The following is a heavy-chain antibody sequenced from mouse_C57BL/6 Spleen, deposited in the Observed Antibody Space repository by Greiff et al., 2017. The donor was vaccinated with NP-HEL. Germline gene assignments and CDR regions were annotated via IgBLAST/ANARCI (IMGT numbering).Heavy chain of an antibody. V-gene: IGHV8-8*01. Sequence: LQQSGPGILQPSQTLSLTCSFSGFSLSTFGMGVGWIRQPSGKGLEWLAHIWWDDDKYYNPALKSRLTTSKDTSKNPVFLTIANVDTADTATYYCARIGYTYWYFDVWGTGTTVTVSS. J-gene: IGHJ1*03. CDR3: ARIGYTYWYFDV. D-gene: IGHD2-12*01. CDR2: IWWDDDK. CDR1: GFSLSTFGMG.